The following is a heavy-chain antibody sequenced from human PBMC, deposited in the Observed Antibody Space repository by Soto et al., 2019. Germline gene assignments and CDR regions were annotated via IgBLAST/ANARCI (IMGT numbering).Heavy chain of an antibody. CDR1: GFSLSTSGVS. D-gene: IGHD2-21*02. CDR3: AHSRCGGDCLQSYPSHYYYGMDV. CDR2: IYWDDDK. V-gene: IGHV2-5*02. Sequence: QITLKESGPTLVKPTQTLTLTCTFSGFSLSTSGVSVGWIRQPPGKALEWLALIYWDDDKRYSPSLKSRLTITKDTSKNQVVLRMTNMDPVDTATYYCAHSRCGGDCLQSYPSHYYYGMDVWGQGTTVTFSS. J-gene: IGHJ6*02.